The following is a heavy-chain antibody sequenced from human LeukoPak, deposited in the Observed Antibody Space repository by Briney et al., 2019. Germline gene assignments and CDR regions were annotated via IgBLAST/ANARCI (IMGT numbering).Heavy chain of an antibody. Sequence: SVKVSCKASGGTFSSYAISWVRQAPGQGLEWMGGIIPIFGTANYAQKFQGGVTITADESTSTAYMELSSLRSEDTAVYYCARGWELYGDAFDIWGQGTMVTVSS. CDR2: IIPIFGTA. CDR3: ARGWELYGDAFDI. D-gene: IGHD1-26*01. J-gene: IGHJ3*02. V-gene: IGHV1-69*13. CDR1: GGTFSSYA.